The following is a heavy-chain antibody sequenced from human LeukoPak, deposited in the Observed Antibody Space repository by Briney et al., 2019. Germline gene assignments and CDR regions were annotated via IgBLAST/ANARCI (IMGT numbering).Heavy chain of an antibody. CDR3: ARVGATLLNYYYGMDV. Sequence: ASVTVSCKASGGTFSSYAISWVRQAPGQGREWMGRIIPILGIANYAQKFQGRVTITADKSTSTAYMELSSLRSEDTAVYYCARVGATLLNYYYGMDVWGQGTTVTVSS. CDR1: GGTFSSYA. J-gene: IGHJ6*02. V-gene: IGHV1-69*04. D-gene: IGHD1-26*01. CDR2: IIPILGIA.